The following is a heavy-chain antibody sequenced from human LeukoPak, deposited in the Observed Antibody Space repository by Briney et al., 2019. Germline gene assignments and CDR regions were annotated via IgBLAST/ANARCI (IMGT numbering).Heavy chain of an antibody. CDR2: IIPIFGTA. J-gene: IGHJ6*03. V-gene: IGHV1-69*06. Sequence: SVKVSCKASGGTFSSYAISWVRQAPGQGLEWMGGIIPIFGTANYAQKFQGRVTMTEDTSTDTAYMELSSLRSEDTAVYYCATLGGYCSSTSCYTGVRDYYYYMDVWGKGTTVTVSS. CDR3: ATLGGYCSSTSCYTGVRDYYYYMDV. CDR1: GGTFSSYA. D-gene: IGHD2-2*02.